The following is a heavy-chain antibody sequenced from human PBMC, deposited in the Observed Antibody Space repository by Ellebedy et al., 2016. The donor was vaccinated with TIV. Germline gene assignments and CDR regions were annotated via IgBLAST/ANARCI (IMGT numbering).Heavy chain of an antibody. CDR2: IKQADSVQ. D-gene: IGHD6-13*01. Sequence: GESLKISCAASGFNLNTHWMSSVRHAPGNGLECVASIKQADSVQFAVNSVRVRFTISRDNSKTSTYLQMNSLIAEDTAVYYCARWEYGNSWYHLNYWGQGTMVTVSS. V-gene: IGHV3-7*04. CDR3: ARWEYGNSWYHLNY. J-gene: IGHJ4*02. CDR1: GFNLNTHW.